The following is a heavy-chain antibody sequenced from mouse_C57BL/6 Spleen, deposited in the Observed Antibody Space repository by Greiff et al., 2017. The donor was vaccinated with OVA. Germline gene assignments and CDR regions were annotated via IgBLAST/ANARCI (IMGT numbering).Heavy chain of an antibody. V-gene: IGHV5-17*01. D-gene: IGHD2-3*01. CDR3: ARGTDGYYLAY. CDR2: ISSGSSTI. J-gene: IGHJ3*01. Sequence: EVKLMESGGGLVKPGGSLKLSCAASGFTFSDYGMHWVRQAPEKGLEWVAYISSGSSTIYYADTVKGRFTISRDHAKNTLFLQMTSLRSEDTAMYYCARGTDGYYLAYWGQGTLVTVSA. CDR1: GFTFSDYG.